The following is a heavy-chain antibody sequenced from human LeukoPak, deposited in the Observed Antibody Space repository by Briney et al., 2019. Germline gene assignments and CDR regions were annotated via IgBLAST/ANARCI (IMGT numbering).Heavy chain of an antibody. Sequence: ASVKVSCKASGYTFTSYGISWVRQAPGQGLEWMGWISAYNGNTNYEQNFQGRVTMTKDTSTSTAYMELRSLRSDDTAVYFCARGRSGYRFAFDIWGQGTMVAVSS. CDR3: ARGRSGYRFAFDI. CDR2: ISAYNGNT. CDR1: GYTFTSYG. D-gene: IGHD3-22*01. J-gene: IGHJ3*02. V-gene: IGHV1-18*01.